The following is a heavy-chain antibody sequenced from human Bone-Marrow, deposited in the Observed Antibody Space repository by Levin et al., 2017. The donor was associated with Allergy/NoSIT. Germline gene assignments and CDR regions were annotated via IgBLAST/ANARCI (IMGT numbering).Heavy chain of an antibody. CDR1: GFNFKTYA. V-gene: IGHV3-30*09. J-gene: IGHJ5*02. CDR2: ISYDGYNK. CDR3: ARSPDFWSGGSNWFDP. Sequence: PGGSLRLSCEASGFNFKTYAFYWIRQAPGKGLEWVAVISYDGYNKYYADSVKGRFAISRDDSNNTLSLQMNSLKTEDTAVYYCARSPDFWSGGSNWFDPWGQGSLVTVSS. D-gene: IGHD3-3*01.